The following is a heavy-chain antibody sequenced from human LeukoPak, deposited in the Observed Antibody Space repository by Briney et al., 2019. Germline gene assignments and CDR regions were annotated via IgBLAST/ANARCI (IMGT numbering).Heavy chain of an antibody. CDR1: GYSISSGYY. CDR2: IYHSGST. CDR3: ARVSSSSWYPLGYYYYYMDV. V-gene: IGHV4-38-2*02. J-gene: IGHJ6*03. D-gene: IGHD6-13*01. Sequence: SETLSLTCTVSGYSISSGYYWGWIRQPPGKGLEWIGSIYHSGSTYYNPSLKSRVTISVDTSKNQFSLKLSSVTAADTAVYYCARVSSSSWYPLGYYYYYMDVWGKGTTVTISS.